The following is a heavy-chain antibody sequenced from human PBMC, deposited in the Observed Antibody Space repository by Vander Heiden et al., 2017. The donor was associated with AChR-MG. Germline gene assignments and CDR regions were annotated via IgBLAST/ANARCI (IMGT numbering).Heavy chain of an antibody. CDR2: IWYDGSNK. J-gene: IGHJ3*02. Sequence: QVQLVEAGGGVVQAGRSLRLSCAAPGFTFSSYGRNWVRQAPGKGLGWVAVIWYDGSNKYYADSVKGRFTISRDNSKNTLYLQMNRLRAEDTAVYYCARPSIAVAYDAFDIWGQGTMVTVSS. V-gene: IGHV3-33*01. CDR1: GFTFSSYG. CDR3: ARPSIAVAYDAFDI. D-gene: IGHD6-19*01.